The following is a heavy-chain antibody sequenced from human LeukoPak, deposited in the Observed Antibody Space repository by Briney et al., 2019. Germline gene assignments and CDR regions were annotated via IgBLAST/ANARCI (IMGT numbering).Heavy chain of an antibody. CDR1: GFTFSSYE. D-gene: IGHD3-10*02. CDR3: AEVGITMIGGV. Sequence: GGSLRLSCAASGFTFSSYEMNWVRQAPGRGLEWVSYISSSGSTIYYADSVKGRFTISRDNAKNSLYLQMNSLRAEDTAVYYCAEVGITMIGGVWGKGTTVTISS. J-gene: IGHJ6*04. V-gene: IGHV3-48*03. CDR2: ISSSGSTI.